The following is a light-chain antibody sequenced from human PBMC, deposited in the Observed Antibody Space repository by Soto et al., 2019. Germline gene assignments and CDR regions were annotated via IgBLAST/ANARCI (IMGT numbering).Light chain of an antibody. V-gene: IGKV1-39*01. CDR1: QGISTY. CDR2: AAS. Sequence: DIQMTQSPSSLSASVGDRVTITCRASQGISTYLNWYLQKPGKAPKLLIYAASSLQSGVPSRFSGSGSETDFTLTISSLQPEDFATYSCQQSYSTTWTFGRGTKV. CDR3: QQSYSTTWT. J-gene: IGKJ1*01.